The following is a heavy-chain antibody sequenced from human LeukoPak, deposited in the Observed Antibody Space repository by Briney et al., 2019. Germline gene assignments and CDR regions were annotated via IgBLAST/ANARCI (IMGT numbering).Heavy chain of an antibody. CDR1: GFTFSSYE. D-gene: IGHD3-22*01. CDR3: ARGRGREVLITKSRRSFWFDS. V-gene: IGHV4-34*01. CDR2: INHSGST. J-gene: IGHJ5*01. Sequence: GSLRLSCAASGFTFSSYEMNWVRQPPGKGLEWIGEINHSGSTSYKPSLKSRVTISVDTSKNQFSLKLSSVTAADTAVYYCARGRGREVLITKSRRSFWFDSWGQGTLVTVSS.